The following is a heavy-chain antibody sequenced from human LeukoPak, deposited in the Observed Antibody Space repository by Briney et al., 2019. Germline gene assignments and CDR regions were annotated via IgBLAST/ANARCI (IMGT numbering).Heavy chain of an antibody. J-gene: IGHJ4*02. Sequence: GGSLRLSCAASGLTFSGYDMHWVRQAPGKGLEWVSTIIDSGNSIYYADSAEGRFTISRDNSKNTLYLQMNSLRAGDTAVYYCAKDPIFSGSYGVFDYWGLGTLVTVSS. CDR2: IIDSGNSI. D-gene: IGHD1-26*01. CDR1: GLTFSGYD. CDR3: AKDPIFSGSYGVFDY. V-gene: IGHV3-23*01.